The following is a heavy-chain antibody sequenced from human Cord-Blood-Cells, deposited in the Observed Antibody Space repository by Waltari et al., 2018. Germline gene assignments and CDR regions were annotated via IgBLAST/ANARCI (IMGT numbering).Heavy chain of an antibody. CDR1: GFPVSSYS. J-gene: IGHJ4*02. V-gene: IGHV3-48*02. CDR2: ISNSGSTI. D-gene: IGHD1-20*01. CDR3: ARVTGDY. Sequence: EVPLVESGGGWLQPGGSLCLSCAAPGFPVSSYSLTWVRQAPGKGLEGVSYISNSGSTIYYADSVKGRFTISRDNAKNSLYLQMNSLRDEDTAVYYCARVTGDYWGQGTLVTVSS.